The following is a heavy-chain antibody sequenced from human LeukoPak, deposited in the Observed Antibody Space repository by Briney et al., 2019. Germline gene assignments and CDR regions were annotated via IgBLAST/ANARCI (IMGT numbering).Heavy chain of an antibody. V-gene: IGHV4-59*12. D-gene: IGHD1-26*01. Sequence: SETLSLTCTVSGGSISSSYWSWIRQPPGKGLEWIGYISYSGNTNYNPSLKSRVTISVDTSKNQFFLKLTSVTAADTAIYYCSRESGAFCPFGYWGQGTLVIVPP. J-gene: IGHJ4*02. CDR3: SRESGAFCPFGY. CDR1: GGSISSSY. CDR2: ISYSGNT.